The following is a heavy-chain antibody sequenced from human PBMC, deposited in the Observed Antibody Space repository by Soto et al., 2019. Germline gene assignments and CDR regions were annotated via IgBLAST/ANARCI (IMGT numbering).Heavy chain of an antibody. J-gene: IGHJ6*02. CDR2: ISASGGST. Sequence: GGSLRLSCAASGFTFSKYAMSWVRQAPGKGLEWVSAISASGGSTYYADSVRGRFTISRDNSKNKLYLQMNSLRAEDTAVYYCAKEMYSSGAYYFYFGMDVWGQATTVTVSS. D-gene: IGHD6-25*01. V-gene: IGHV3-23*01. CDR1: GFTFSKYA. CDR3: AKEMYSSGAYYFYFGMDV.